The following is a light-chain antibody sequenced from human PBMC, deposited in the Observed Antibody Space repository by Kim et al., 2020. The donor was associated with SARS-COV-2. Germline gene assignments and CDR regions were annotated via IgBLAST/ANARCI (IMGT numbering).Light chain of an antibody. CDR1: NIGSES. V-gene: IGLV3-21*04. CDR3: QVWDSSSDHRV. J-gene: IGLJ3*02. Sequence: APGKTARITCGGNNIGSESVHWYQQKPGQAPVLVIYYDSDRHSGIPARFSGSNSGNAATLTISRVEAGDEADYYCQVWDSSSDHRVFGGGTQLTVL. CDR2: YDS.